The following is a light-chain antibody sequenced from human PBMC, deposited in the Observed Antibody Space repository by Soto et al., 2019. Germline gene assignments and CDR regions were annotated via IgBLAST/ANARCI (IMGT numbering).Light chain of an antibody. CDR3: AVWDDSLSGVV. Sequence: QPVLTQPPSASGTPGQTVTISSSGSSSNIGSNYVFWYQHLPGTAPKLLIYGNNQRPSGVPDRFSGSRSGTSASLAISGLWPEDEADYYCAVWDDSLSGVVFGGGTKLTVL. V-gene: IGLV1-47*03. J-gene: IGLJ3*02. CDR2: GNN. CDR1: SSNIGSNY.